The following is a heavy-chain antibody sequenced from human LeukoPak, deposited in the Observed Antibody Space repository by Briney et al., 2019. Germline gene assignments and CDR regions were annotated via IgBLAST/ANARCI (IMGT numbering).Heavy chain of an antibody. CDR3: ARDIGDSDLSNWFDP. CDR2: ISAYNGNT. Sequence: ASVKVSCKASGYTFTSNGISWVRQAPGQGLEWMGWISAYNGNTNYAQKLQGRVTMTTDTSTSTAYMELRSLRSDDTAVYYCARDIGDSDLSNWFDPWGQGTLVTVSS. D-gene: IGHD2-21*02. V-gene: IGHV1-18*01. J-gene: IGHJ5*02. CDR1: GYTFTSNG.